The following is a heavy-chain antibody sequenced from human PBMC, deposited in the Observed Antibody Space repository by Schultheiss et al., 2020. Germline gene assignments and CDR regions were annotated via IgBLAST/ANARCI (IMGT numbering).Heavy chain of an antibody. V-gene: IGHV3-23*01. CDR2: ISGSGGST. CDR1: GFTFSSYW. Sequence: GESLKISCAASGFTFSSYWMSWVRQAPGKGLEWVSAISGSGGSTYYADSVKGRFTISRDNAKNSLYLQMNSLRAEDTAVYYCARDLSATISTYYFDYWGQGTLVTVSS. CDR3: ARDLSATISTYYFDY. D-gene: IGHD5-12*01. J-gene: IGHJ4*02.